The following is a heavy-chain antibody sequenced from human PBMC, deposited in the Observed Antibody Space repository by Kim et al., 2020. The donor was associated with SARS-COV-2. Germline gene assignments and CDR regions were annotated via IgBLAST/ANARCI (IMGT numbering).Heavy chain of an antibody. J-gene: IGHJ2*01. CDR1: GLALRSYC. Sequence: GGSLRLSCAASGLALRSYCMNWVRQGPGKGLMWVSPITRGGSTYYSAAVMLRFTISRGNFKNTMRLQMNNRRSDETSDNYYCPCVTLAERGLW. CDR2: ITRGGST. CDR3: CPCVTLAERGL. D-gene: IGHD2-21*01. V-gene: IGHV3-53*01.